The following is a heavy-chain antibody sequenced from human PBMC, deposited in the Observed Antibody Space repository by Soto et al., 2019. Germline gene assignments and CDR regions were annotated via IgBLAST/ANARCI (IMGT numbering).Heavy chain of an antibody. CDR1: GGSISSGGYY. V-gene: IGHV4-31*03. J-gene: IGHJ2*01. CDR3: ARGYYDYVWGSYFGYGRYFDL. CDR2: IYYSGST. D-gene: IGHD3-16*01. Sequence: SETLSLTCTVSGGSISSGGYYWSWIRQHPGKGLEWIGYIYYSGSTYCNPPLKSRVTISVDTSRNQFSLKLSSVTAADTAVYYCARGYYDYVWGSYFGYGRYFDLWGRGTLVTVSS.